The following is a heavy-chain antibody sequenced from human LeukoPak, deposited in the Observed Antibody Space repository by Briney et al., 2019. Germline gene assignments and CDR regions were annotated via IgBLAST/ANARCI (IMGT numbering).Heavy chain of an antibody. CDR2: ISGDSGGT. CDR3: AKDGGPTVFYYFDS. D-gene: IGHD1-1*01. V-gene: IGHV3-23*01. J-gene: IGHJ4*02. Sequence: GGSLRLSCVASGFTFSNYAMSWVRQAPGKGLEWVSGISGDSGGTNYAESVKGRFTISRDNSKNTLYLQMNSLRAEDTAAYYCAKDGGPTVFYYFDSWGQGTLVTVSS. CDR1: GFTFSNYA.